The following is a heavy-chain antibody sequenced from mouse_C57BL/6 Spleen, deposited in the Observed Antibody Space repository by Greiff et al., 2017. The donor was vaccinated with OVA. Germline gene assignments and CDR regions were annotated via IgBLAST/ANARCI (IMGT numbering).Heavy chain of an antibody. CDR1: GYAFSSSW. V-gene: IGHV1-82*01. Sequence: VKLQESGPELVKPGASVKISCKASGYAFSSSWMNWVKQRPGKGLEWIGRIYPGDGDTNYNGKFKGKATLTADKSSSTAYMQLSSLTSEDSAVYFCARRKDSNYGDWYFDVWGTGTTVTVSS. CDR2: IYPGDGDT. J-gene: IGHJ1*03. CDR3: ARRKDSNYGDWYFDV. D-gene: IGHD2-5*01.